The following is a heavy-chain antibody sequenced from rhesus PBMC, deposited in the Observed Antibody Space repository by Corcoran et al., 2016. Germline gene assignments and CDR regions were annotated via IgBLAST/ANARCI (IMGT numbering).Heavy chain of an antibody. D-gene: IGHD6-25*01. J-gene: IGHJ4*01. V-gene: IGHV4-106*01. Sequence: QVQLQESGPGLVKPSETLSLTCAVSGGSFSDDYYWSWIRQPPGKGQVWIGYIYGSGGGTNYYPSLKNRVTISIYTSKNQFSLKLSSVTAADTAVYYCASLIAAAYFDYWGQGVLVTVSS. CDR1: GGSFSDDYY. CDR2: IYGSGGGT. CDR3: ASLIAAAYFDY.